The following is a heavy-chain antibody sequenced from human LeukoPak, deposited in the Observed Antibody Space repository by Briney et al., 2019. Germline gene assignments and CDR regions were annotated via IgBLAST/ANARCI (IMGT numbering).Heavy chain of an antibody. J-gene: IGHJ4*02. V-gene: IGHV4-39*01. CDR1: GGSISTTRFY. CDR2: IFSSGTT. D-gene: IGHD3-10*01. Sequence: AETLSLTCTVSGGSISTTRFYWGWIRPPPGKGLDWIASIFSSGTTFYNPPLNSRATISVDTSKNQFSLKLRSVTAADTAVYYCARQAVRGSSKSGFDYWGQGMLVTVSS. CDR3: ARQAVRGSSKSGFDY.